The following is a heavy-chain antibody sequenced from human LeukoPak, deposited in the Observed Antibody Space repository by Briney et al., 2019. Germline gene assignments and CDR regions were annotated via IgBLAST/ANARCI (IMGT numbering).Heavy chain of an antibody. D-gene: IGHD1-26*01. CDR3: ARENSGSYREFDY. J-gene: IGHJ4*02. Sequence: SETLSLTCTVSGGSISSYYWSWIRQPAGKGLEWIGPIYTSGSTNYNASLNSRVSMSVDTSKNQFSLKLSSVTAAAKAVFYCARENSGSYREFDYWGQGNLVTVSS. CDR1: GGSISSYY. CDR2: IYTSGST. V-gene: IGHV4-4*07.